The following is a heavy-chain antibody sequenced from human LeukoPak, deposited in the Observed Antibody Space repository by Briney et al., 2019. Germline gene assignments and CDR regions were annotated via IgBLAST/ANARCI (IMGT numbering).Heavy chain of an antibody. D-gene: IGHD3-3*01. Sequence: SETLSLTCTVSGYSISSGYYWGWIRQPPGKGLEWIGSIYHSGSTYYNPSLKSRVTMSVDRSKNQFSLKLSSVTAADTAVYYCARNPGDDFWSGYSTEFDYWGQGTLVTVSS. CDR2: IYHSGST. J-gene: IGHJ4*02. V-gene: IGHV4-38-2*02. CDR1: GYSISSGYY. CDR3: ARNPGDDFWSGYSTEFDY.